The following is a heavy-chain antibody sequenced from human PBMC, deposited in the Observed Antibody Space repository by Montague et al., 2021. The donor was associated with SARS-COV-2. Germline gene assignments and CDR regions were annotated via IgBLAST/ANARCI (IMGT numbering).Heavy chain of an antibody. CDR1: GFIFDDYG. CDR3: SRGGGMIRGVVDF. CDR2: ISRSGDST. D-gene: IGHD3-10*01. J-gene: IGHJ4*02. V-gene: IGHV3-20*01. Sequence: SLRLSCAVSGFIFDDYGMSWVRQAPGKGLEWVSGISRSGDSTAYGDSVKGRFTISRDNAKNSLYLQMSSLRVEDTAFYHCSRGGGMIRGVVDFWGQGILVSVSS.